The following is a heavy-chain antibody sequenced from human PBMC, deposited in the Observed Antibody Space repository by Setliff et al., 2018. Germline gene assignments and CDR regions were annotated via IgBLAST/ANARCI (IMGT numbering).Heavy chain of an antibody. CDR1: GDSLSSGSYF. V-gene: IGHV4-61*02. Sequence: SETLSLTCTVSGDSLSSGSYFWTWIRQPAGKGLEWIGRVYKSGTTNYSPALKSRVTLSIDTSSNEFPLNLRSVTAADTAIYYCARDSHRLTTDPLFDHWGQGALVTVSS. J-gene: IGHJ4*02. CDR3: ARDSHRLTTDPLFDH. D-gene: IGHD6-25*01. CDR2: VYKSGTT.